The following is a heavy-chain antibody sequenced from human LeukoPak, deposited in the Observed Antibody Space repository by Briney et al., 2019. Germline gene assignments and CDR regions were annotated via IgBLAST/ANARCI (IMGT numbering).Heavy chain of an antibody. J-gene: IGHJ4*02. CDR1: GFTFSSYG. CDR2: IWYDGSNK. Sequence: PGGSLRLSCAASGFTFSSYGMHWVRQAPGKGLEWVAVIWYDGSNKYYADSVKGRFTISRDNSKNTLYLQMNSLRAEDTAVYYCARCRDRSHYGVDWDYWGQGTLVTVSS. D-gene: IGHD4-17*01. V-gene: IGHV3-33*01. CDR3: ARCRDRSHYGVDWDY.